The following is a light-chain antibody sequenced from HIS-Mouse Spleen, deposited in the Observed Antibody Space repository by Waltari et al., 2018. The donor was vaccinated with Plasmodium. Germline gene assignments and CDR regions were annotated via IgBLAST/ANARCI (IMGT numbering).Light chain of an antibody. CDR3: QQYNKWSFT. Sequence: EIVMTQSPDTLSVSPGERATLSRRASQSVSSNLAWYQQKPGQAPRLLIYGASTRATGIPARFSGSGSGTEFTLTISSLQSEDFAVYYCQQYNKWSFTFGPGTKVDIK. CDR2: GAS. CDR1: QSVSSN. V-gene: IGKV3-15*01. J-gene: IGKJ3*01.